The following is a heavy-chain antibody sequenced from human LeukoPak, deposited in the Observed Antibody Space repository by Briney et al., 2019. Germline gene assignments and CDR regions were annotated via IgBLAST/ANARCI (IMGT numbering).Heavy chain of an antibody. CDR1: GYKFTSYG. J-gene: IGHJ4*02. CDR3: ARVRVSYHYDSSGCDY. Sequence: ASVKVSCKACGYKFTSYGISWVRQAPGQGLEWMGWITAYNGNTDYAQMFQGRVTWTTYTSTSTAYMEVRSLRSDDTAVYYCARVRVSYHYDSSGCDYWGQGTVVTVSS. CDR2: ITAYNGNT. V-gene: IGHV1-18*01. D-gene: IGHD3-22*01.